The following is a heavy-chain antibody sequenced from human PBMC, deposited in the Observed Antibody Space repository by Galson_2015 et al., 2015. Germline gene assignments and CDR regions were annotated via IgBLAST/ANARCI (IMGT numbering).Heavy chain of an antibody. J-gene: IGHJ3*02. V-gene: IGHV1-69*06. CDR3: AGGDGGITMVQGVIIARGHAFDI. Sequence: SVKVSCKASGGTFSSYAISWVRQAPGQGLEWMGGIIPIFGTANYAQKFQGRVTITADKSTSTAYMELSSLRSEDTAVYYCAGGDGGITMVQGVIIARGHAFDIWGQGTMVTVSS. CDR2: IIPIFGTA. D-gene: IGHD3-10*01. CDR1: GGTFSSYA.